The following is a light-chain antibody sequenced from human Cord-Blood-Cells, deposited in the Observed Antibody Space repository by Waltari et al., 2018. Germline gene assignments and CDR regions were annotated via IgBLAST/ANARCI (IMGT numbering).Light chain of an antibody. CDR3: CSYAGSYTVV. Sequence: QSALTQPRSVSGSPGQSVTISCTGTSSDVGGYNYVYWYQQHPGNAPKPMIYYVSKLPSGVPDRFSGSKSGNTASLTISGLQAEDEADYYCCSYAGSYTVVFGGGTKLTVL. J-gene: IGLJ2*01. CDR2: YVS. CDR1: SSDVGGYNY. V-gene: IGLV2-11*02.